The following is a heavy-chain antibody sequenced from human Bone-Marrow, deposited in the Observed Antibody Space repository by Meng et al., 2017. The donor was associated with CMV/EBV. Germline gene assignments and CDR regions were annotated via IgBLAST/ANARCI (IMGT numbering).Heavy chain of an antibody. Sequence: GESLKISCAASGFTFSSYAMSWVRQAPGKGLEWVSVIYSGGSSTYYADSVKGRFTISRDNSKNTLYLQMNSLRAEDTDVYYCAKDTIPLGAVAATLGYWGQGTLVSVPQ. CDR1: GFTFSSYA. V-gene: IGHV3-23*03. CDR2: IYSGGSST. J-gene: IGHJ4*02. D-gene: IGHD6-19*01. CDR3: AKDTIPLGAVAATLGY.